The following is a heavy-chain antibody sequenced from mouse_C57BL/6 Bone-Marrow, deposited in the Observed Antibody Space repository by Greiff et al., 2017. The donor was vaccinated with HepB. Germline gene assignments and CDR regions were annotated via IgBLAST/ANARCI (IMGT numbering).Heavy chain of an antibody. CDR3: ARRYYDYDEDWYFDV. V-gene: IGHV1-69*01. Sequence: QVQLQQPGAELVMPGASVKLSCKASGYTFTSYWMHWVKQRHGQGLEWIGEIDPSDSYTNYNQKFKGKSTLTVDKSSSTAYMQLSSLTSEDSAVYYGARRYYDYDEDWYFDVWGSGTPVTVSS. J-gene: IGHJ1*01. CDR1: GYTFTSYW. D-gene: IGHD2-4*01. CDR2: IDPSDSYT.